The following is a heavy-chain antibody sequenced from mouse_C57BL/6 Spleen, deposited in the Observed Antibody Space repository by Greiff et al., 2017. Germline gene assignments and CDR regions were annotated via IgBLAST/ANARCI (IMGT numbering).Heavy chain of an antibody. V-gene: IGHV1-55*01. D-gene: IGHD4-1*01. CDR2: IYPGSGST. Sequence: QVQLQQPGAELVKPGASVKMSCKASGYTFTSYWITWVKQRPGQGLEWIGDIYPGSGSTNYNEKFKSKATLTVATSSSTAYMQLSSLTSEDSAVYYCAREAGTEAWFAYWGQGTLVTVSA. CDR3: AREAGTEAWFAY. CDR1: GYTFTSYW. J-gene: IGHJ3*01.